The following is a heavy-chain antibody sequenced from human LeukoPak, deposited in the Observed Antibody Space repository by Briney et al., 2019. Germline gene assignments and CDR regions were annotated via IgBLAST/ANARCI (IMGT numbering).Heavy chain of an antibody. J-gene: IGHJ4*02. V-gene: IGHV3-21*01. CDR3: AREGMIVVVLDY. D-gene: IGHD3-22*01. Sequence: GGSLRLSCAASGFTFSSYSMNGVRQAPGKGLEWVSSISSSSSYIYYADSVKGRFTISRDNAKNSLYLQMNSLRVEDTAVYYCAREGMIVVVLDYWGQGTLVTVSS. CDR2: ISSSSSYI. CDR1: GFTFSSYS.